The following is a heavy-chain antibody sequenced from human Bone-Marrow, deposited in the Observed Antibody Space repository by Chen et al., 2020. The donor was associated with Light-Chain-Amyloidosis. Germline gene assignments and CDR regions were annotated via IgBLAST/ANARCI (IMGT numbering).Heavy chain of an antibody. V-gene: IGHV3-7*05. CDR3: ARRGGGGSYFDY. CDR2: IDKDGSER. CDR1: GFTFSNYY. Sequence: EVQLVESGGGLVQPGASLRLSCEASGFTFSNYYMAWVRQAPGKGLGWVANIDKDGSERYFVDSLKGRFTISRDNAKNSLYLQMNSLRVEDTAVYYCARRGGGGSYFDYWGQGALVTVSS. D-gene: IGHD1-26*01. J-gene: IGHJ4*02.